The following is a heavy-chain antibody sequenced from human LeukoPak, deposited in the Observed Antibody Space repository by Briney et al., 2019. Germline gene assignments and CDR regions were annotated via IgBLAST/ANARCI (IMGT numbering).Heavy chain of an antibody. D-gene: IGHD3-16*01. CDR2: ISHSGNT. V-gene: IGHV4-38-2*01. CDR3: ARSMISMLKVNWFDP. Sequence: PSETLSLTCSVSGYSIRSGYSWGWIRQPPGKGLAWIGSISHSGNTYYNPSLGSRVTISLDTSKNQFSLKLNSVTAADTAVYFCARSMISMLKVNWFDPWGQGTLVTVSS. J-gene: IGHJ5*02. CDR1: GYSIRSGYS.